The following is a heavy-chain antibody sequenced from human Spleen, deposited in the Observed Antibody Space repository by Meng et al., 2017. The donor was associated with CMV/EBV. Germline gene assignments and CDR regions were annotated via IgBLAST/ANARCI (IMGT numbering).Heavy chain of an antibody. CDR3: ARRGGVEWLLSF. CDR1: GYTFLDYD. V-gene: IGHV1-46*01. J-gene: IGHJ4*02. Sequence: CTASGYTFLDYDMHWARQAPGQGLEWRGIINPSGGRTTYAQKFQGRVTMTRDTSTSTVYMELTSLRSDDTAVYYCARRGGVEWLLSFWGQGTLVTVSS. CDR2: INPSGGRT. D-gene: IGHD3-3*01.